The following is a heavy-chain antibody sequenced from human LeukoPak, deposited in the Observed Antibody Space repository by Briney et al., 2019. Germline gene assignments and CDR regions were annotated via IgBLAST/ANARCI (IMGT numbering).Heavy chain of an antibody. CDR3: ARVLGGGYNSFDY. V-gene: IGHV4-39*07. J-gene: IGHJ4*02. CDR2: IYYSGST. CDR1: GGSISSSSYY. Sequence: SETLSLTCTVSGGSISSSSYYWGWIRQPPGQGLEWIGSIYYSGSTYYNPALKSRATISVDTSKNQFSLKLSSVTAADTAVYYCARVLGGGYNSFDYWGQGTLVTVSS. D-gene: IGHD5-24*01.